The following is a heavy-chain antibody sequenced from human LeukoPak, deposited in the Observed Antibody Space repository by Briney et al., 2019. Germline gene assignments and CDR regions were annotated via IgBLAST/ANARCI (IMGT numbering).Heavy chain of an antibody. J-gene: IGHJ3*02. CDR3: ARAPPYYDFWSGSNFDI. CDR2: IYPGDSDT. D-gene: IGHD3-3*01. Sequence: GESLQISCKGSGYSFTSYWIGWVRPMPGKGLEWMGIIYPGDSDTRYSPSFQGQVTISADKSISTAYLQWSSLKASDTAMYYCARAPPYYDFWSGSNFDIWGQGTMVTVSS. CDR1: GYSFTSYW. V-gene: IGHV5-51*01.